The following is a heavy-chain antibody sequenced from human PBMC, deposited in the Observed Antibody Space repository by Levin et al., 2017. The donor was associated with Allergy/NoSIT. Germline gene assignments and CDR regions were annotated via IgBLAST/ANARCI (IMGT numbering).Heavy chain of an antibody. J-gene: IGHJ6*02. D-gene: IGHD3-10*01. Sequence: GGSLRLSCAASGFTFSSYGMHWVRQAPGKGLEWVAVIWYDGSNIYYADSVKGRFTISRDNSKNTLYLQLNSLRAEDTAVYYCARDRHYYGSGSYYGTYYYGMDVWGQGTTVTVSS. CDR2: IWYDGSNI. CDR1: GFTFSSYG. V-gene: IGHV3-33*01. CDR3: ARDRHYYGSGSYYGTYYYGMDV.